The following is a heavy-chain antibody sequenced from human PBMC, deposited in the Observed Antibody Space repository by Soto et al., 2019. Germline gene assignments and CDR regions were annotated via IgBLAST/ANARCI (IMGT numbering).Heavy chain of an antibody. CDR2: IVVGSGNT. J-gene: IGHJ3*02. CDR3: AAVASDYYDSSGYPDAFDI. D-gene: IGHD3-22*01. Sequence: GASVKVSCKASGFTFTSSAVQWVRQARGQRLEWIGWIVVGSGNTNYAQKFQERVTITRDMSTSTAYMELSSLRSEDTAVYYCAAVASDYYDSSGYPDAFDIWGQGIMVTVSS. CDR1: GFTFTSSA. V-gene: IGHV1-58*01.